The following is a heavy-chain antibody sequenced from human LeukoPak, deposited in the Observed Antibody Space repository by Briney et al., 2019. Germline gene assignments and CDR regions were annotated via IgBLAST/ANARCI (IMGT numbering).Heavy chain of an antibody. J-gene: IGHJ4*02. D-gene: IGHD7-27*01. Sequence: GGSLRLSCTASGFTFGDYAMSWVRQAPGKGLEWVGFIRSKAYGGTTEYAASVKGRFTISRDDSKSIAYLQMNSLKTEDTAVYYCARGITGDPHYFDYWGQGTLVTVSS. CDR2: IRSKAYGGTT. CDR1: GFTFGDYA. V-gene: IGHV3-49*04. CDR3: ARGITGDPHYFDY.